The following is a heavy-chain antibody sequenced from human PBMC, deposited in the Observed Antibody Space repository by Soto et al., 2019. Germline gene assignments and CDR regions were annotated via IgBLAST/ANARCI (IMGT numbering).Heavy chain of an antibody. CDR2: LDGAGGST. CDR1: GFTFSDFA. V-gene: IGHV3-23*01. D-gene: IGHD3-10*01. CDR3: AAPRDEYGSGVSWFTYGMDI. Sequence: LRLSCLPSGFTFSDFAMTWVRHVPGRGLEWVASLDGAGGSTYYAESVRGRFSISRDNSQNTLFLQMKRLTVDDTAIYYCAAPRDEYGSGVSWFTYGMDIWGQGTTVTVSS. J-gene: IGHJ6*02.